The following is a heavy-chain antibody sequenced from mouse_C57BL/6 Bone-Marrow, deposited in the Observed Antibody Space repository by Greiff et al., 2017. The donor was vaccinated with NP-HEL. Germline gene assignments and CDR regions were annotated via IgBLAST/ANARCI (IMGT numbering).Heavy chain of an antibody. V-gene: IGHV7-1*01. J-gene: IGHJ1*03. CDR3: ARDARGYARYFDV. Sequence: EVLLVESGGGLVQSGRSLRLSCATSGFTFSDFYMEWVRQAPGKGLEWIAAIRTKANDYTTEYSASVKGRFIVSRDTSQSILYLQMNALRAEDTAIYYCARDARGYARYFDVWGTGTTVTVAS. D-gene: IGHD3-1*01. CDR1: GFTFSDFY. CDR2: IRTKANDYTT.